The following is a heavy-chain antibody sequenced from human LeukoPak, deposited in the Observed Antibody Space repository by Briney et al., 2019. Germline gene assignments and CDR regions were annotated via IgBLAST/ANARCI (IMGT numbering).Heavy chain of an antibody. CDR2: VYYSGST. CDR1: GGSVSSGSYY. Sequence: PSETLSLTCTVSGGSVSSGSYYWSWIRQPPGKGLEWIGYVYYSGSTNYNPSLKSRVTISVDTSKNQFSLKLSSVTAADTAVYYCASYYYDSSGYLGGLIDYWGQGTLVTVSS. J-gene: IGHJ4*02. D-gene: IGHD3-22*01. V-gene: IGHV4-61*01. CDR3: ASYYYDSSGYLGGLIDY.